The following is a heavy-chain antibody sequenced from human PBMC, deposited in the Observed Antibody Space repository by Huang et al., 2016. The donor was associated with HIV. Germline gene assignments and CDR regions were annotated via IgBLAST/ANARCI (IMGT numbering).Heavy chain of an antibody. D-gene: IGHD6-13*01. Sequence: QVQLVQSGAEVKKPGSSVKVSCRASGGTFSSCGISWVRQAPGQGLEWMGGIIPIFGTPNYAQKCQGRFTITADESTSTAYMELSSLRSEDTAVYYCARWEAAADNNWFDPWGQGTLVTVSS. CDR3: ARWEAAADNNWFDP. J-gene: IGHJ5*02. CDR2: IIPIFGTP. CDR1: GGTFSSCG. V-gene: IGHV1-69*01.